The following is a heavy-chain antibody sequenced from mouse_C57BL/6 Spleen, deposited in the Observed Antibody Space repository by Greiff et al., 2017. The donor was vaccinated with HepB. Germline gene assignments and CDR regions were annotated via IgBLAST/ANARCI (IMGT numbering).Heavy chain of an antibody. CDR1: GFTFSSYT. D-gene: IGHD2-1*01. CDR3: ARRKGYYGNSGDYAMDY. V-gene: IGHV5-9*01. Sequence: EVKVVESGGGLVKPGGSLKLSCAASGFTFSSYTMSWVRQTPEKRLEWVATISGGGGNTYYPDSVKGRFTISRDNAKNTLYLQMSSLRSEDTALYYCARRKGYYGNSGDYAMDYWGQGTSVTVSS. CDR2: ISGGGGNT. J-gene: IGHJ4*01.